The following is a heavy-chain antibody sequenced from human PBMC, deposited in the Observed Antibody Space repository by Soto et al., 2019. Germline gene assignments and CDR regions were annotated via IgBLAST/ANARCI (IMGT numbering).Heavy chain of an antibody. CDR3: ARETWQIYSGSYFNWFDP. Sequence: ASVKVSCKASGCTFSSYYMNWVRQAPGQGLEWLGIINPSGGYTTYAQRFLGRVTMTSDTSTSTVHMELGSLTSEDTAVYYCARETWQIYSGSYFNWFDPWGQGTLVTVSS. V-gene: IGHV1-46*01. D-gene: IGHD1-26*01. CDR2: INPSGGYT. CDR1: GCTFSSYY. J-gene: IGHJ5*02.